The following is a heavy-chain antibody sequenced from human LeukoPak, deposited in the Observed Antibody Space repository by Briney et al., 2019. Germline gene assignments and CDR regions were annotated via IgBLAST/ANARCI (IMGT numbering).Heavy chain of an antibody. V-gene: IGHV3-7*04. CDR1: GFTFSSYW. CDR3: ARARVRGYSGYDHFDY. Sequence: GGSLRLSCAASGFTFSSYWMSWVRQAPGKGLEWVANIKQDGSEKYYVDSVKGRFTISRDNAKNSLYLQMNSLRAEDTAVYYCARARVRGYSGYDHFDYWGQGTLVTVSS. D-gene: IGHD5-12*01. J-gene: IGHJ4*02. CDR2: IKQDGSEK.